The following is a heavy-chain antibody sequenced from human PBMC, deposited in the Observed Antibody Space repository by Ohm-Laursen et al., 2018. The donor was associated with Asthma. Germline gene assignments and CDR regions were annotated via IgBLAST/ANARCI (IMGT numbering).Heavy chain of an antibody. CDR3: VRELIEVQGVALYYNYGMDV. CDR1: GFTFSSYA. Sequence: SLRLSCAASGFTFSSYAMSWVRQAPGKGLEWVSAISGGGDNTNYADSVKGRSTISRDESKNTLFLQMNSLRAEDTAVYYCVRELIEVQGVALYYNYGMDVWGQGTTVTVSS. J-gene: IGHJ6*02. V-gene: IGHV3-23*01. CDR2: ISGGGDNT. D-gene: IGHD3-10*01.